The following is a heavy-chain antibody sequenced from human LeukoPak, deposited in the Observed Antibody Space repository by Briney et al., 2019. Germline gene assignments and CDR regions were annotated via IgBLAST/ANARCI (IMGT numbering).Heavy chain of an antibody. CDR3: ARRALRYCSSTSCPAQYYGVDV. CDR1: GFIFSSYW. Sequence: GGSLRLSCAPSGFIFSSYWMSWGRQAPGKGLEWVANIKEDGREKYYVDSVKGRFTISRDNAKNSLYLRTNSLRAEDTAVYYCARRALRYCSSTSCPAQYYGVDVWGKGTTVTVSS. J-gene: IGHJ6*04. CDR2: IKEDGREK. D-gene: IGHD2-2*01. V-gene: IGHV3-7*03.